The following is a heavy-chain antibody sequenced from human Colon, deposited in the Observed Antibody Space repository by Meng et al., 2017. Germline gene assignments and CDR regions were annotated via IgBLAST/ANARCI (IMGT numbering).Heavy chain of an antibody. CDR2: IRQDGSET. J-gene: IGHJ5*02. Sequence: SCAASGFSLSGYWMSWVRQAPGKGLEWVANIRQDGSETHYVDSVKGRFTISRDNGRNSIYLQMNSLRADDTALYYCARDGGTDWFDPWGPGTLVTVSS. D-gene: IGHD1-1*01. V-gene: IGHV3-7*01. CDR3: ARDGGTDWFDP. CDR1: GFSLSGYW.